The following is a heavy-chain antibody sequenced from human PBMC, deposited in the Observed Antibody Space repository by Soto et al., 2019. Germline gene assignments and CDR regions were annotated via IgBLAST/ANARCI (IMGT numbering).Heavy chain of an antibody. J-gene: IGHJ4*02. CDR1: GYTFINYF. D-gene: IGHD2-21*01. V-gene: IGHV1-46*01. CDR2: INPSDGST. Sequence: QVHLVQSGAEVKKPGASVKVSCQASGYTFINYFIYWVRQAPGQGLEWMGRINPSDGSTFYAQNFQARVTMSRGTSTMTVNMELSSLISDDTAVYYCARGGLEIATIGSFDYWGQGTRVTVSS. CDR3: ARGGLEIATIGSFDY.